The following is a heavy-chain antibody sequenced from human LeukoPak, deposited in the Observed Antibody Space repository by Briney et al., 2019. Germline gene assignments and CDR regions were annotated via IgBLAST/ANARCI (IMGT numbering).Heavy chain of an antibody. J-gene: IGHJ6*04. V-gene: IGHV4-61*01. CDR2: IYYTGSA. D-gene: IGHD3-10*01. CDR1: GGSISSSSYY. CDR3: AREAPQRTYYYGSGIVVDV. Sequence: SETLSLTCTVSGGSISSSSYYWSWIRQPPGKGLEWIGYIYYTGSANYNPSLKSRVTMSVDTSKNQFSLKLSSVTAADTAVYYCAREAPQRTYYYGSGIVVDVWGKGTTVTISS.